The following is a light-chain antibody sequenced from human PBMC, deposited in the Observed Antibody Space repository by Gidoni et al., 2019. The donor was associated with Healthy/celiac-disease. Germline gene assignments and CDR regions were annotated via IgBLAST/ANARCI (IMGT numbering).Light chain of an antibody. CDR2: GNS. J-gene: IGLJ2*01. CDR3: QSYDSSLSGSGV. V-gene: IGLV1-40*01. Sequence: QSVLTQPPSVSGAPGQRVTISCTGSSSNIGAGYDVHWYQQLPGTAPKLLIYGNSNRPSGVSDRFSGSKSGTSASLANTGLQAEDEADYYCQSYDSSLSGSGVFGGGTKLTVL. CDR1: SSNIGAGYD.